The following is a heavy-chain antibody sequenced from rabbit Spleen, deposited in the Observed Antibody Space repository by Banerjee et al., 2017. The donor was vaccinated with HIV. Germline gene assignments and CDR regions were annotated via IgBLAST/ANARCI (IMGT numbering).Heavy chain of an antibody. Sequence: QSLEESGGDLVKPGTSLTLTCTASGFSFISGYYMCWVRQAPGKGLEWSACIAAGSAGTTYYANWAKGRFTISKTSSTTVTLQMTSLTAADTATYFCARAGEGGDGYLNLWGQGTLVTVS. CDR1: GFSFISGYY. CDR3: ARAGEGGDGYLNL. V-gene: IGHV1S40*01. D-gene: IGHD5-1*01. CDR2: IAAGSAGTT. J-gene: IGHJ4*01.